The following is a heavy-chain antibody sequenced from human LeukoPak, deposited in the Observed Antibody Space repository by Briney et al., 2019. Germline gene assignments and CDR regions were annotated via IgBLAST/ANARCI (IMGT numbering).Heavy chain of an antibody. V-gene: IGHV4-4*02. Sequence: PSGTLSLTCAVSGGSISSRNWWSWVRQPPGKGLEWIGEIYHSGSTNYNPSLKTRVTISVDKSKNQFSLKLSSVTAADTAVYYCARVGARSYSSLFYYYYMDVWGKGTTVTVSS. J-gene: IGHJ6*03. CDR2: IYHSGST. CDR3: ARVGARSYSSLFYYYYMDV. CDR1: GGSISSRNW. D-gene: IGHD6-13*01.